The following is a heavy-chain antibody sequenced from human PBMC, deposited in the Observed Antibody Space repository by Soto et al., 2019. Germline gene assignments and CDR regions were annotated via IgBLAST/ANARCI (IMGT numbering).Heavy chain of an antibody. J-gene: IGHJ4*02. Sequence: GESLKISCKGSGYSFTSYWISWVRQMPGKGLEWMGRIDPSDSYTNYSPSFQGHVTISADKSISTAYLQWSSLKASDTAMYCCARHSPHYDFWSPFDYWGQGTLVTVSS. V-gene: IGHV5-10-1*01. CDR1: GYSFTSYW. CDR2: IDPSDSYT. D-gene: IGHD3-3*01. CDR3: ARHSPHYDFWSPFDY.